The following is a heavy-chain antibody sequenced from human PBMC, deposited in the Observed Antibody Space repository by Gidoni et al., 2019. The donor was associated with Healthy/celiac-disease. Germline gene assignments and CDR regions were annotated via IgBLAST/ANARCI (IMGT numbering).Heavy chain of an antibody. CDR3: TTSRVTTPDGMDV. Sequence: EVQLVESGGGLVKPGGSLRLSCAASGFTFSNAWMSWVRQAPGKGLEWVGRIKSKTDGGTTDYAAPVKGRFTISRDDSKNTLYLQMNSLKTEDTAVYYCTTSRVTTPDGMDVWGQGTTVTVSS. J-gene: IGHJ6*02. V-gene: IGHV3-15*01. CDR2: IKSKTDGGTT. CDR1: GFTFSNAW. D-gene: IGHD2-21*02.